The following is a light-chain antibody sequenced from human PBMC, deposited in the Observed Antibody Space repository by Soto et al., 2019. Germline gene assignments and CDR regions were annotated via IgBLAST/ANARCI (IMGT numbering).Light chain of an antibody. CDR2: VAS. Sequence: DIPMTQSPSSLSASVGDRVTITCRASQGISNYLAWYQQKPGKVPRLMIYVASTLQSGVPSRFSGSGSGTDFTLTISSLQPEDVATYYCQKYNSAPWTFGQGTKVEIK. J-gene: IGKJ1*01. CDR1: QGISNY. V-gene: IGKV1-27*01. CDR3: QKYNSAPWT.